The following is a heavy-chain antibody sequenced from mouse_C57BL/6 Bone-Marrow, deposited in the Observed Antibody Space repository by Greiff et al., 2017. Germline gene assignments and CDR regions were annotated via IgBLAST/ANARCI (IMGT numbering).Heavy chain of an antibody. J-gene: IGHJ4*01. CDR1: GYSFTDYN. Sequence: VQLQQSGPELVKPGASVKISCTASGYSFTDYNMNWVKQSNGKSLEWIGVINPNYGTTSYTQKFKGKATLTVDQSYSTAYMQLNRLTSEDSAFYCCARGYDYNYAMDYWGQGTSVTVSS. CDR3: ARGYDYNYAMDY. D-gene: IGHD2-4*01. CDR2: INPNYGTT. V-gene: IGHV1-39*01.